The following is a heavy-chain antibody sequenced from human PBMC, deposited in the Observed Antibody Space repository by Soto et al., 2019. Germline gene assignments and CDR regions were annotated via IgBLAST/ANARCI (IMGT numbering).Heavy chain of an antibody. CDR1: GYTFTSYY. V-gene: IGHV1-46*01. J-gene: IGHJ4*02. Sequence: ASVKVSCKASGYTFTSYYMHWVRQAPGQGLEWMGIINPNGGSTSYAQKFQGRVTMTRDTSTSTVYMELSSLRSEDTAVYYCARDFQVAAAGPRRDYFDYWGQGTLVTVSS. CDR2: INPNGGST. D-gene: IGHD6-13*01. CDR3: ARDFQVAAAGPRRDYFDY.